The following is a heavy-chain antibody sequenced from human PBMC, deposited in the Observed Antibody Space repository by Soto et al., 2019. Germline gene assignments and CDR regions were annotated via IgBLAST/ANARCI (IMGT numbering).Heavy chain of an antibody. CDR3: ARDPQGYCSGGRCYHFDY. D-gene: IGHD2-15*01. CDR1: GYTLTSYS. Sequence: QVQLVQAGAEVKKPGASVRVSCKASGYTLTSYSMHWVRQAPGQGLEWMGIINPSGDNIRYAQNFQGRVTMTRDTSTSTVYLELSSLRSEDTAIYYCARDPQGYCSGGRCYHFDYWGQGTLVNVSS. J-gene: IGHJ4*02. CDR2: INPSGDNI. V-gene: IGHV1-46*01.